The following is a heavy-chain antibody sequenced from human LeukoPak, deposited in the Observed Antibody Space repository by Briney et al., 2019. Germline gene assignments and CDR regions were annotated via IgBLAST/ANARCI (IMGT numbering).Heavy chain of an antibody. V-gene: IGHV4-59*08. Sequence: SETLSLTCTVSGGSISSYYWSWIRQPPGKGLEWIGFIFYSGTTNYNPSLKSRVTISVDTSKNQFSLKLTSVTAADTSVYYCARQTGSGLFILPGGQGTLVTVSS. CDR3: ARQTGSGLFILP. CDR2: IFYSGTT. D-gene: IGHD3/OR15-3a*01. CDR1: GGSISSYY. J-gene: IGHJ4*02.